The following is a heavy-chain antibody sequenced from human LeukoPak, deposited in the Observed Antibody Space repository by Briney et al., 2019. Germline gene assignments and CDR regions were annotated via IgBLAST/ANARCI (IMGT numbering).Heavy chain of an antibody. CDR1: GFTISNYW. J-gene: IGHJ6*04. V-gene: IGHV3-7*01. CDR3: ERDLAAWDV. CDR2: KKPDGSEK. Sequence: AGSLTRSCAASGFTISNYWMSWVRQAPGNRREGDDNKKPDGSEKYSVDSVTGRFSIARDSAENAVFLEMNSLRAEDSAVYYCERDLAAWDVWGKGTTVTVSS.